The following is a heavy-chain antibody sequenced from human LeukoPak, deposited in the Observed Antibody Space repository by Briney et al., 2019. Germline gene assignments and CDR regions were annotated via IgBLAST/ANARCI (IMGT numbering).Heavy chain of an antibody. D-gene: IGHD3-22*01. CDR2: IYYSGGT. V-gene: IGHV4-31*03. CDR1: GGSISSGGYD. Sequence: PSQTLSLTCTVSGGSISSGGYDWSWIRQHPGKGLEWIGYIYYSGGTYYNPSLKSRVTISVDTSKNQFSLKLSSVTAADTAVYYCARGLNYYDSSGYYAFDYWGQGTLVTVSS. J-gene: IGHJ4*02. CDR3: ARGLNYYDSSGYYAFDY.